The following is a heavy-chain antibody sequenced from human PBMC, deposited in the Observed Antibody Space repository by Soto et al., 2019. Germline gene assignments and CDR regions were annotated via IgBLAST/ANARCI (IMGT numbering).Heavy chain of an antibody. CDR2: IVSDGSAI. Sequence: GGSLRLSCAVSGFPFSFYGFHWVRQSPGKGLEWLGVIVSDGSAIYHADSLEGRFFFSRDNSKDILYLQMNSLRVEDTAVYYCARDDAFDNENGFDMWGQGTMVTVSS. D-gene: IGHD3-3*02. CDR3: ARDDAFDNENGFDM. J-gene: IGHJ3*02. V-gene: IGHV3-33*01. CDR1: GFPFSFYG.